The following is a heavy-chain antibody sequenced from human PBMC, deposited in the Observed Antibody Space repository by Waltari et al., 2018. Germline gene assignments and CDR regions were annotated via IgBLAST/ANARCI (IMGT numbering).Heavy chain of an antibody. CDR2: IYYSGST. D-gene: IGHD6-19*01. Sequence: QLQLQESGPGLVTPSETLSLTCTVSGGSISSSSYYWGWIRQPPGKGLEWIGSIYYSGSTYYNPSLKSRVTISVDTSKNQFSLKLSSVTAADTAVYYCARRQWLAQDYFDYWGQGTLVTVSS. CDR1: GGSISSSSYY. V-gene: IGHV4-39*01. CDR3: ARRQWLAQDYFDY. J-gene: IGHJ4*02.